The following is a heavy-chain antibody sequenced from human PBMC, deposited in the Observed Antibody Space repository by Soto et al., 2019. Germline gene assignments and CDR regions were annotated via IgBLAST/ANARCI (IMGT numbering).Heavy chain of an antibody. V-gene: IGHV3-23*01. CDR1: VFSFRNYA. Sequence: GALRLSGAASVFSFRNYAMSWVRQAPGKGLEWISTLTGSSSNTYYADSVKGRFAISRDNSRNTLYLQMHSLTAEDTAVYYCANGRATYGLLTHDYWGQGTLVTVSS. CDR3: ANGRATYGLLTHDY. CDR2: LTGSSSNT. D-gene: IGHD3-9*01. J-gene: IGHJ4*02.